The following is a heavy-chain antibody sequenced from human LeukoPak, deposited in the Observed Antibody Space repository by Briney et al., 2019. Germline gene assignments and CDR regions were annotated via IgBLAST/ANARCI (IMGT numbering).Heavy chain of an antibody. V-gene: IGHV3-7*01. D-gene: IGHD5-12*01. CDR3: ARVGYSGWNLVY. J-gene: IGHJ4*02. CDR1: GFTFRSYW. CDR2: INQGGSVK. Sequence: PGGSLRLSCAASGFTFRSYWMSWVRQAPGTGLEWVANINQGGSVKYYVDSVKGRFTISRDDAKNSLYVQMNSLRDEDTAVYYCARVGYSGWNLVYWGQGTLVTVSS.